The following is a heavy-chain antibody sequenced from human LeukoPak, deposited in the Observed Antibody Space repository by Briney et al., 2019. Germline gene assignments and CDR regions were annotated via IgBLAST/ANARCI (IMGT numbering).Heavy chain of an antibody. V-gene: IGHV3-23*01. CDR3: AKLQSYYYDSSGYYRPGMDV. CDR2: ISGSGGST. CDR1: GFTFSSYA. Sequence: GSLRLSCAASGFTFSSYAMSWVRQAPGKGLEWVSAISGSGGSTYYADSVKGRFTISRDNSKNTLYLQMNSLRAEGTAVYYCAKLQSYYYDSSGYYRPGMDVWGQGTTVTVSS. J-gene: IGHJ6*02. D-gene: IGHD3-22*01.